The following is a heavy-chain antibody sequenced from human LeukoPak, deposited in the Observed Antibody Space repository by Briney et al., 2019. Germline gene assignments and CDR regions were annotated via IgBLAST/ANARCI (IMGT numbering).Heavy chain of an antibody. CDR3: ARGRVFRQQLSSYYYGMDV. J-gene: IGHJ6*02. V-gene: IGHV4-34*01. D-gene: IGHD6-13*01. CDR2: INHSGST. Sequence: SETLSLTCAVYGGSFSGYYWSWIRQPPGKGLEWIGEINHSGSTNYDPSLKSRVTISVDTSKNQFSLKLSSVTAADMAVYYCARGRVFRQQLSSYYYGMDVWGQGTTVTVSS. CDR1: GGSFSGYY.